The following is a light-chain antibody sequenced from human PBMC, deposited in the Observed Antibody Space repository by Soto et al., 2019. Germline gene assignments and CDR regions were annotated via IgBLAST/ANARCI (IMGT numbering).Light chain of an antibody. CDR3: SSYAGNYNLV. CDR1: NSDVGSYKF. Sequence: QSVLTQPASVSGSPGQSITISCTGTNSDVGSYKFVSWYQQHPGKAPKLMMYEVSKRPSGVPDRFSGSKSGNTASLTVSGLQAEDEADYFCSSYAGNYNLVFGGGTKLTVL. V-gene: IGLV2-8*01. CDR2: EVS. J-gene: IGLJ2*01.